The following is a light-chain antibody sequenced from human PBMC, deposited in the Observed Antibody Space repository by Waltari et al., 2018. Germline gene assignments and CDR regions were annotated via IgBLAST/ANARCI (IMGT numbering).Light chain of an antibody. J-gene: IGKJ3*01. CDR3: QQYGSSPFT. Sequence: IVLTQYPGTLSLSPGERATPSCRASQSVSSSYLAWYQQKPSQAPRLLTYVASSRATGIPDRFSGSGSGTDCTLTISRLEPEDFAVYYCQQYGSSPFTFGPETKVDIK. V-gene: IGKV3-20*01. CDR1: QSVSSSY. CDR2: VAS.